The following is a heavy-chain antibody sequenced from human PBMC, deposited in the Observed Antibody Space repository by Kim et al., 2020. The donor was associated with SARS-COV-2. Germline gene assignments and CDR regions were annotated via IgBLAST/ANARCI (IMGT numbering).Heavy chain of an antibody. V-gene: IGHV3-33*06. CDR1: GFTFSSYG. Sequence: GGSLRLSCAASGFTFSSYGMHWVRQAPGKGLEWVAVIWYDGSNKYYADSVKGRFTISRDNSKNTLYLQMNSLRAEDTAVYYCAKDTGVVGAVGYWGQGTLVTVSS. D-gene: IGHD1-26*01. J-gene: IGHJ4*02. CDR3: AKDTGVVGAVGY. CDR2: IWYDGSNK.